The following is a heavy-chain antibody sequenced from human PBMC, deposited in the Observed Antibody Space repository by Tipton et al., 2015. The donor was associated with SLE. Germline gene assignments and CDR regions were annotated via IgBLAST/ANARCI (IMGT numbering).Heavy chain of an antibody. D-gene: IGHD3-22*01. CDR1: GGSISSYY. CDR3: ARAYYYDSSGYPGGFQH. J-gene: IGHJ1*01. Sequence: TLSLTCAVSGGSISSYYWSWIRQPPGKGLEWIGYIYYSGSTNYHPSLKSRVTISVDTSKNQFSLKLSSVTAADTAVYYCARAYYYDSSGYPGGFQHWGQGTLVTVSS. V-gene: IGHV4-59*01. CDR2: IYYSGST.